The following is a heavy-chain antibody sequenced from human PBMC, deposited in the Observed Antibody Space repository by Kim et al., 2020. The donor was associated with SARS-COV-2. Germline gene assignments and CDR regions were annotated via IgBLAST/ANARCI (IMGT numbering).Heavy chain of an antibody. CDR3: ARDKIPLITMIVVVISPPYFHY. CDR2: ISYDGSNK. Sequence: GGSLRLSCAASGFTFSSYAMHWVRQAPGKGLEWVAVISYDGSNKYYADSVKGRFTISRDNSKNTLYLQMNSLRADDTAVYYCARDKIPLITMIVVVISPPYFHYWGQGTLVTVSS. J-gene: IGHJ4*02. D-gene: IGHD3-22*01. V-gene: IGHV3-30*04. CDR1: GFTFSSYA.